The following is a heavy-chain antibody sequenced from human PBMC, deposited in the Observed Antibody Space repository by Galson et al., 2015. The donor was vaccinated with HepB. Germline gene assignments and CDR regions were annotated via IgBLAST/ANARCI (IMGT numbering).Heavy chain of an antibody. V-gene: IGHV1-69*13. CDR3: ARGARPPGYMTTEYYFDY. CDR2: IIPIFGIA. CDR1: GGTFSSYA. D-gene: IGHD4-11*01. Sequence: SVKVSCKASGGTFSSYAISWVRQAPGQGLEWMGGIIPIFGIANYAQKFQGRVTTTADESTSTAYMELSSLRSEDTAVYYCARGARPPGYMTTEYYFDYWGQGTLVTVSS. J-gene: IGHJ4*02.